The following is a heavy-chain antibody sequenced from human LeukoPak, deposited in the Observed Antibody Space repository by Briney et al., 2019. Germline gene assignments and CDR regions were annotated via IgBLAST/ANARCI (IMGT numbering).Heavy chain of an antibody. J-gene: IGHJ6*02. D-gene: IGHD3-3*01. Sequence: SETLSLTCTVSGGSISSGGYYWSWIRQHPGKGLEWIGYIYYSGSTYYNPSLKSRVTISVDTSKNQFSLKLSSVTAADTAVYYCARGLTIASHNYYYYYGMDVWGQGTTVTVSS. V-gene: IGHV4-31*03. CDR2: IYYSGST. CDR3: ARGLTIASHNYYYYYGMDV. CDR1: GGSISSGGYY.